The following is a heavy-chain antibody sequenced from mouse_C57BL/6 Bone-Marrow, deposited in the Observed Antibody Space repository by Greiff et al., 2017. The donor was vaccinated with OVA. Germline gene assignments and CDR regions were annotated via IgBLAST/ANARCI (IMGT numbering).Heavy chain of an antibody. V-gene: IGHV1-63*01. CDR2: IYPGGGYT. Sequence: QVQLKESGAELVRPGTSVKMSCKASGYTFTNYWIGWAKQRPGHGLEWIGDIYPGGGYTNYNEKFKGKATLTADKSSSTAYMQFSSLTSEDSAIYYCARRVTTVVERSNWYFDVWGTGTTVTVSS. J-gene: IGHJ1*03. CDR3: ARRVTTVVERSNWYFDV. D-gene: IGHD1-1*01. CDR1: GYTFTNYW.